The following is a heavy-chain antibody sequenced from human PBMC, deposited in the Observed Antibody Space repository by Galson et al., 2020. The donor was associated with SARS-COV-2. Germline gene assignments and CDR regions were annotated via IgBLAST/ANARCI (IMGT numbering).Heavy chain of an antibody. CDR1: GGTFSSYA. V-gene: IGHV1-69*05. D-gene: IGHD3-16*01. CDR3: ARAGWGIRDVYKYSWFDP. Sequence: ASVKVSCKASGGTFSSYAISWVRQAPGQGLEWMGGIIPIFGTANYAQKFQGRVTITTDESTSTAYMELSSLRSEDTAVYYCARAGWGIRDVYKYSWFDPLGQGTLVTVSS. CDR2: IIPIFGTA. J-gene: IGHJ5*02.